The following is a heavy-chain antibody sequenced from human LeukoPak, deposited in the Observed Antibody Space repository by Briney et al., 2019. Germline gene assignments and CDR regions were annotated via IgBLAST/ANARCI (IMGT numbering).Heavy chain of an antibody. CDR3: AKAHCSSTSCQSYY. CDR1: GFTFDDYA. V-gene: IGHV3-9*01. D-gene: IGHD2-2*01. CDR2: ISWNSGSI. Sequence: GGSLRLSCAASGFTFDDYAMLWVRQAPGKGLEWVSGISWNSGSIGYADSVKGRFTISGDNAKNSLYLQMNSLRAEDTALYYCAKAHCSSTSCQSYYWGQGTLVTVSS. J-gene: IGHJ4*02.